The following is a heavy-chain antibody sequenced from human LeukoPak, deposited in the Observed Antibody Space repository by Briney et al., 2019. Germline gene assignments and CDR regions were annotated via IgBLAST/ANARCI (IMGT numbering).Heavy chain of an antibody. CDR3: AKGRGEYAFDI. V-gene: IGHV3-23*01. CDR1: GFTFSISA. CDR2: ISASGGST. D-gene: IGHD7-27*01. J-gene: IGHJ3*02. Sequence: GGSLRLSCAASGFTFSISAMSWVRQAPGKGLEWVSTISASGGSTYYADSVKGRFTISRDNSKNTLYLQMNSLRAEDTAVYYCAKGRGEYAFDIWGQGTMVTVSS.